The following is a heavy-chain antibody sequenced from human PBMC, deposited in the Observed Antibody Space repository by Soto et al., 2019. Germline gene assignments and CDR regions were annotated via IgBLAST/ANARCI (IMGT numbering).Heavy chain of an antibody. CDR1: GFTFDDYA. Sequence: EVQLVESGGGLVQPGRSLRLSCAASGFTFDDYAMHWVRQAPGKGLEWVSGINWNSGSGSIGYADSVKGRFTISRDNAKNSLYLQMNSLRAEDTALYYCAKDRAAATYYYYGMDVWGQGTTVTVSS. CDR3: AKDRAAATYYYYGMDV. CDR2: INWNSGSGSI. V-gene: IGHV3-9*01. D-gene: IGHD6-13*01. J-gene: IGHJ6*02.